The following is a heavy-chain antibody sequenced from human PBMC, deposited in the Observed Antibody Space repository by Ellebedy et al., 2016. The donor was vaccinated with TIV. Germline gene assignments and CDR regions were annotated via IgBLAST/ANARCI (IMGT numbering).Heavy chain of an antibody. CDR1: GFRFSGYG. D-gene: IGHD3-10*01. J-gene: IGHJ4*02. CDR3: VRERYFYGSGSRPFEY. CDR2: IWYDGSNK. Sequence: GESLKISCAASGFRFSGYGMHWIRQAPGKGLEWAAVIWYDGSNKYYADSVKGRFSISRDNSKTTLYLQMNSLRAEDTAVYYCVRERYFYGSGSRPFEYWGQGALVTVSS. V-gene: IGHV3-33*01.